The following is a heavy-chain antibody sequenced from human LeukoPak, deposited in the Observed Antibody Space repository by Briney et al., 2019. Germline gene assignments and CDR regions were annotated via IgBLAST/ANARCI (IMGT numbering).Heavy chain of an antibody. CDR2: ISYNRST. V-gene: IGHV4-59*01. CDR3: AREVGCSGGTCSPFDY. CDR1: GDSMSTYY. D-gene: IGHD2-15*01. J-gene: IGHJ4*02. Sequence: SETLSLTCTVSGDSMSTYYWSWIRQPPGEGLEWIGFISYNRSTNHNPSLKSRVTISLDTPQNQFSLRLSSVTAADTAVYYCAREVGCSGGTCSPFDYWDQGILVTVSS.